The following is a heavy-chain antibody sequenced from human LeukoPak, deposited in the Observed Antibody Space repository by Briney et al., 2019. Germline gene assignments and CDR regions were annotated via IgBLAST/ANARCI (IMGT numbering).Heavy chain of an antibody. CDR3: AREGSWDGYNQNTLDY. J-gene: IGHJ4*02. CDR1: GFTFDDYA. CDR2: ISWNSGSI. D-gene: IGHD5-24*01. V-gene: IGHV3-9*01. Sequence: SGGSLRLSCAASGFTFDDYAMHWVRQAPGKGLEWVSGISWNSGSIGYADSVKGRFTISRDNAKNSLYLQMNSLRAEDTAVYYCAREGSWDGYNQNTLDYWGQGTLVTVSS.